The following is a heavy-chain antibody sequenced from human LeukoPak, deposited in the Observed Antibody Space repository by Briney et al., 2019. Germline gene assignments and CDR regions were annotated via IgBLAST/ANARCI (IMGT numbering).Heavy chain of an antibody. D-gene: IGHD5-12*01. J-gene: IGHJ4*02. V-gene: IGHV3-21*01. Sequence: GGSLRLSCAASGFTFSSYSMNWVRQAPGKGLEWVSSISSSSSYIYYADSVKGRFTISRDNAKNSLYLQMNSLRAEDTAVYYCARDRDIEATTLPIDYWGQGTLVTVSS. CDR1: GFTFSSYS. CDR3: ARDRDIEATTLPIDY. CDR2: ISSSSSYI.